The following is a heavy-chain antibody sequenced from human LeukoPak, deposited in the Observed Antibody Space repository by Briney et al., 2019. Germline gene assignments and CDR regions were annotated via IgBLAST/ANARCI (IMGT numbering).Heavy chain of an antibody. Sequence: GGSLRLSCAASGFTFSSYWMSWVRQAPGKGLGWVANIKQDGSEKYYVDSVKGRFTISRDNAKNTLYLQMKSLRAEDTAVYYCAREVYSYGPYAFDYWGQGTLVTVSS. V-gene: IGHV3-7*01. D-gene: IGHD5-18*01. CDR3: AREVYSYGPYAFDY. CDR2: IKQDGSEK. J-gene: IGHJ4*02. CDR1: GFTFSSYW.